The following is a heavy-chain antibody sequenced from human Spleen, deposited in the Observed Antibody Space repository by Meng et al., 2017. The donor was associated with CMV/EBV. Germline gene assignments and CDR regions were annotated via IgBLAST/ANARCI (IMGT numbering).Heavy chain of an antibody. CDR3: ARDSAGYYDSSGDGLYNWFDP. CDR2: VKPDGTEN. CDR1: GFAFSNYW. V-gene: IGHV3-7*01. Sequence: GESLKISCAASGFAFSNYWITWVRQAQGKGLEWVGNVKPDGTENQYADSVKGRFTISRDNAKNSLYLQMNSLRAEDTAVYYCARDSAGYYDSSGDGLYNWFDPWGQGTLVTVSS. D-gene: IGHD3-22*01. J-gene: IGHJ5*02.